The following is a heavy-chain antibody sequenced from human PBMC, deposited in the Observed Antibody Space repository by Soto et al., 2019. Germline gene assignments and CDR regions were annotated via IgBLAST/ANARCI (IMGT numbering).Heavy chain of an antibody. D-gene: IGHD2-2*01. CDR3: ARGIGYCSSINCYSSRRLRFDS. V-gene: IGHV4-34*01. CDR2: VNYSGTT. Sequence: WTWIRQSPEKGLEWIGEVNYSGTTYYNPSLKTRVTISVHTPKNQFSLKMSSVTAADTAVYYCARGIGYCSSINCYSSRRLRFDSWGQGTLVTVSS. J-gene: IGHJ4*02.